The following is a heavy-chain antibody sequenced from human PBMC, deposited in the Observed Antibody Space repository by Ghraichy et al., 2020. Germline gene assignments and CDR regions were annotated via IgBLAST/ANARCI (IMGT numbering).Heavy chain of an antibody. Sequence: GGSLRLSCAASGFTFSSYAMSWVRQAPGKGLEWVSAISGSGGSTYYADSVKGRFTISRDNSKNTLYLQMNSLRAEDTAVYYCAKDMRCPGGGDCYPDAFDIWGQGTMVTVSS. V-gene: IGHV3-23*01. CDR3: AKDMRCPGGGDCYPDAFDI. CDR1: GFTFSSYA. D-gene: IGHD2-21*02. J-gene: IGHJ3*02. CDR2: ISGSGGST.